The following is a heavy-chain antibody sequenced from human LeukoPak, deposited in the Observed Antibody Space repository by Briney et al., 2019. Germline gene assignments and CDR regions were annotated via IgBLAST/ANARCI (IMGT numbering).Heavy chain of an antibody. CDR2: ISGSGGST. Sequence: PGGSLRLSCAASGFTFSSYAMSWVRQAPGKGLEWVSAISGSGGSTYYADSVKGRFTISRDNAKNSLYLQMNSLRVEDTAVYYCGRSRIAVPGADFWGQGTLVTVTS. V-gene: IGHV3-23*01. CDR3: GRSRIAVPGADF. D-gene: IGHD6-19*01. CDR1: GFTFSSYA. J-gene: IGHJ4*02.